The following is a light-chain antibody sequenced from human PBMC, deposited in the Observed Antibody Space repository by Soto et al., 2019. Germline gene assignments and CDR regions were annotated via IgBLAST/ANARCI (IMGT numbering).Light chain of an antibody. J-gene: IGKJ1*01. CDR2: KAS. CDR3: QHYNSYSEA. Sequence: DIQMTQSPSTVSASVVDRVTITCRASQTISSWLAWYQQKPGKAPKLLIYKASTLKSGVPSRFSGSGSGTEFTLTISSLQPDDFATYYCQHYNSYSEACGQGTKVDIK. CDR1: QTISSW. V-gene: IGKV1-5*03.